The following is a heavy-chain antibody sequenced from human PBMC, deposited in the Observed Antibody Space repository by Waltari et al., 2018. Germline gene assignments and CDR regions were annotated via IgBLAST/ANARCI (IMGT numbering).Heavy chain of an antibody. V-gene: IGHV4-39*07. CDR2: IDHTGST. CDR3: ASAPSGSYGHN. CDR1: GGFITTTYY. Sequence: QLQLQESGPGLVKPSETLSLTCTVSGGFITTTYYLGWIRQPPGKGLEWIGSIDHTGSTYYNPSLKSRVTISVDTSNTSENQFSLKLTSVTAADTAVYYCASAPSGSYGHNWGQGALVTVSS. D-gene: IGHD1-26*01. J-gene: IGHJ4*02.